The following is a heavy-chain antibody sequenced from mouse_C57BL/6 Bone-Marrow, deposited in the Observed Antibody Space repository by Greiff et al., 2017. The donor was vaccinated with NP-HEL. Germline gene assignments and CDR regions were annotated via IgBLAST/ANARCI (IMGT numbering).Heavy chain of an antibody. D-gene: IGHD1-1*01. CDR3: ARAQGRYGRGYWYLDV. V-gene: IGHV1-72*01. J-gene: IGHJ1*03. CDR1: GYTFTSYW. Sequence: QVQLQQPGAELVKPGASVKLSCKASGYTFTSYWMHWVKQRPGRGLEWIGRIDPNSGGTKYNEKFKSKATLTVDKPSSTASMQLRSLRCEAYEVYYCARAQGRYGRGYWYLDVWGTGTTVTVSS. CDR2: IDPNSGGT.